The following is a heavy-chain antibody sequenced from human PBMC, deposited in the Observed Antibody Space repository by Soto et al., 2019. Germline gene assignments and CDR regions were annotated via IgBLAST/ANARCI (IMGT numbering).Heavy chain of an antibody. Sequence: SETLSLTCIVSGGSISGSYWSWIRQSPGKGLEWLGYVYYTGSTNYSPSLRSRVSISVDTSKNEFSLRLSSVTAADTAVYFCARSVAVPGAHIDYWGQGTQVTVYS. J-gene: IGHJ4*02. D-gene: IGHD6-19*01. CDR1: GGSISGSY. V-gene: IGHV4-59*01. CDR2: VYYTGST. CDR3: ARSVAVPGAHIDY.